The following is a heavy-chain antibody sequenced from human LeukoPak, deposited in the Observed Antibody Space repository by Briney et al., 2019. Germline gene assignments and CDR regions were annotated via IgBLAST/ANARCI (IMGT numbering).Heavy chain of an antibody. J-gene: IGHJ4*02. CDR1: GGSFSSYG. D-gene: IGHD3-22*01. CDR2: IIPMFDTV. Sequence: ASVKVSCKASGGSFSSYGISWVRQAPGQGLEWMGRIIPMFDTVNYAQNFQGRATISADKSTTTTYMELTSLRSGDTAVYYCVRDYDTGGPQKNYFDFWGQGTLVTVSS. V-gene: IGHV1-69*06. CDR3: VRDYDTGGPQKNYFDF.